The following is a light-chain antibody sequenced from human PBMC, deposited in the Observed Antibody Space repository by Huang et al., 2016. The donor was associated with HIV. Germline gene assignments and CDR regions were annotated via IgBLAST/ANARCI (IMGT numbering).Light chain of an antibody. CDR2: WAS. J-gene: IGKJ1*01. V-gene: IGKV4-1*01. Sequence: DIIMTQSPDSLAVSLGERATLNCWSSQSVYSSSTSKDYMAWFQQKPGQPPRLLLFWASTREAGVPDRFSGSGSGTHFTLTIANLEAEDAAIYYCQQYYSSPQTFGQGTRVEVK. CDR3: QQYYSSPQT. CDR1: QSVYSSSTSKDY.